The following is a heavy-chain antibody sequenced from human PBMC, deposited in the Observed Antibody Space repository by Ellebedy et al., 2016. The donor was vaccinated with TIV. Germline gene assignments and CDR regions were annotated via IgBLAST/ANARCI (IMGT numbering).Heavy chain of an antibody. J-gene: IGHJ4*02. Sequence: GESLKISCAASGFTFSSYAMSWVRQAPGKGLERVSAISGSGDSPHYADSVKGRFTISRDTSKNTLYLKMNSLRAEDTAVYYCAKDRFSSAWYGGYFDYWGQGTLVTVSS. CDR3: AKDRFSSAWYGGYFDY. V-gene: IGHV3-23*01. CDR1: GFTFSSYA. CDR2: ISGSGDSP. D-gene: IGHD6-19*01.